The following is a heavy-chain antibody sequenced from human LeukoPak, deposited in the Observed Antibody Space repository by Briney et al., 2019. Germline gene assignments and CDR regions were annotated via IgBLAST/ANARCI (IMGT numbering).Heavy chain of an antibody. Sequence: ASVKVSSKASGYTFTIYGISWVRQALGEGLERMGWISAYNGNTNYTQKLQSRVTTTTDTSTSTAYMELRSLRSDDTAVYYCATRPHHYYPRFDHWGQGALVTVSS. CDR2: ISAYNGNT. J-gene: IGHJ5*02. D-gene: IGHD3-10*01. CDR3: ATRPHHYYPRFDH. CDR1: GYTFTIYG. V-gene: IGHV1-18*04.